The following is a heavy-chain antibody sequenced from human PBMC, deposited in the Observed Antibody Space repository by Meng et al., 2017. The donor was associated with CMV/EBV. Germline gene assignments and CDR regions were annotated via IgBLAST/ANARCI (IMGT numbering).Heavy chain of an antibody. CDR1: GGTFSSYT. V-gene: IGHV1-69*02. CDR2: IIPILGIA. D-gene: IGHD2-8*02. J-gene: IGHJ4*02. CDR3: AAGAGGVFSGYFDY. Sequence: SVKVSCKASGGTFSSYTISWVRQASGQGLEWMGRIIPILGIASYAQKFQGRVTITADKSTSTAYMELSSLRSEDTAVYYCAAGAGGVFSGYFDYWGQGTLVTVSS.